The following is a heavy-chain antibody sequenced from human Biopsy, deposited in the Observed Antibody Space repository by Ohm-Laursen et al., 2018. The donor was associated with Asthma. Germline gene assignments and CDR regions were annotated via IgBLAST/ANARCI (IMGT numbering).Heavy chain of an antibody. CDR2: ISYDGSNK. V-gene: IGHV3-30*03. CDR1: GFTFSSYS. D-gene: IGHD3-3*01. Sequence: LSLTCAASGFTFSSYSMNWVRQAPGKGLEWVAVISYDGSNKYYADSVKGRFTISRDNSKNTLYLQMNSLRAEDTAVYYCASQSSGPDFWSGYYYFDYRGQGTLVTVSS. CDR3: ASQSSGPDFWSGYYYFDY. J-gene: IGHJ4*02.